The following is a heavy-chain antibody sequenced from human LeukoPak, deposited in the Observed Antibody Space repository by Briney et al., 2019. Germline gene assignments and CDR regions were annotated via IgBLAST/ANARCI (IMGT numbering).Heavy chain of an antibody. CDR2: FSGGDGST. Sequence: GGSLRLSCAASGFRFRSYAMSWVRQAPGRGLEWVSSFSGGDGSTYYADSVKGRFTISRDNSKNTLWLQMNSLKGEDTAVYYCAKTWRGRGYYGYGPSEYFYYMDVWGKGTTVTISS. J-gene: IGHJ6*03. V-gene: IGHV3-23*01. CDR3: AKTWRGRGYYGYGPSEYFYYMDV. D-gene: IGHD3-10*01. CDR1: GFRFRSYA.